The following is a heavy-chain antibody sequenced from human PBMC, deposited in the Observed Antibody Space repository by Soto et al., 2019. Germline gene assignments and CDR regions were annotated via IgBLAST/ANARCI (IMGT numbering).Heavy chain of an antibody. J-gene: IGHJ5*02. CDR1: GFTFSTYW. CDR2: MNGDGSSS. CDR3: ASDGFGKINH. V-gene: IGHV3-74*01. Sequence: GGSLRLSCAASGFTFSTYWMHWVRQAPGKGLVWVSRMNGDGSSSSYADSVKGRFTISRDNAKNTLHLQMNSLGDEDTAVYYCASDGFGKINHWGQGTLVTVSS. D-gene: IGHD3-10*01.